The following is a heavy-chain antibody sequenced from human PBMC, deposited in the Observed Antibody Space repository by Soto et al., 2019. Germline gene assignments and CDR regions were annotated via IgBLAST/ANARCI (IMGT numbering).Heavy chain of an antibody. Sequence: PGGSLRLSCAASGFTFSSYEMNWVRQAPGKGLEWGSYISSSGSTIYYADSVKGRFTLSRDNAKNALYLQMNSLRAEDTAVYYCARERPIDSSSSGGGAFDIWGQGTMVTVSS. CDR2: ISSSGSTI. D-gene: IGHD6-6*01. J-gene: IGHJ3*02. CDR1: GFTFSSYE. CDR3: ARERPIDSSSSGGGAFDI. V-gene: IGHV3-48*03.